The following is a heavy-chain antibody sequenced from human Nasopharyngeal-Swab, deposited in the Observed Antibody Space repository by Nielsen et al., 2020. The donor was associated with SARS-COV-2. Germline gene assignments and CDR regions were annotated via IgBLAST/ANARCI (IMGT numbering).Heavy chain of an antibody. Sequence: WIRQPPGKGLEWVSYISSSGSTIYYADSVKGRFTISRDNAKSSLYLQMNSLRAEDTAVYYCARDQDVVVPAAIDYYYYGMDVWGQGTTVTVSS. CDR3: ARDQDVVVPAAIDYYYYGMDV. V-gene: IGHV3-11*04. CDR2: ISSSGSTI. D-gene: IGHD2-2*01. J-gene: IGHJ6*02.